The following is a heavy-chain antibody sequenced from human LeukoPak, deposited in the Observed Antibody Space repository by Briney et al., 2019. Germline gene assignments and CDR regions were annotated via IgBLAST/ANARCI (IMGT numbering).Heavy chain of an antibody. Sequence: PGGSLRLSCAASGFTFSDYYMSWIRQAPGKGLEWVSYISSSSSYTNYADSVKGRFTISRDNAKNSPYLQMNSLRAEDTAVYYCAKLSIAVAGYDYWGQGTLVTVSS. D-gene: IGHD6-19*01. CDR2: ISSSSSYT. CDR3: AKLSIAVAGYDY. V-gene: IGHV3-11*06. CDR1: GFTFSDYY. J-gene: IGHJ4*02.